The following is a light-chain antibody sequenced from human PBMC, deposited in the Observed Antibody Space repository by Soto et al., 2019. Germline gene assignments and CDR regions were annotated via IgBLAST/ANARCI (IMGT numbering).Light chain of an antibody. Sequence: EIVLTQSPATLSLSPGERATLSCRASQSIRSHFLAWYQQKPGQAPRLFIHGASSRATGIPDRFSCSGSVTDFTLSISRLESEDFAVYYCGSDEWTFGQGTKVK. J-gene: IGKJ1*01. CDR3: GSDEWT. V-gene: IGKV3-20*01. CDR1: QSIRSHF. CDR2: GAS.